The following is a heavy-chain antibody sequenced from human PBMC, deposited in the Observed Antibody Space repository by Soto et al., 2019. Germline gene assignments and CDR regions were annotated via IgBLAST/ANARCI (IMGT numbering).Heavy chain of an antibody. V-gene: IGHV4-39*01. CDR3: ASPKIAFYNWFDP. J-gene: IGHJ5*02. CDR1: GGSISSSSYY. D-gene: IGHD3-3*02. Sequence: HSETLSLTCTVSGGSISSSSYYWGWIRKPPGKGLEWIGSIYYSGSTYYNPSLKSRVTISVDTSKNQFSLKLSSVTAADTAVYYCASPKIAFYNWFDPWGQGTLVTVSS. CDR2: IYYSGST.